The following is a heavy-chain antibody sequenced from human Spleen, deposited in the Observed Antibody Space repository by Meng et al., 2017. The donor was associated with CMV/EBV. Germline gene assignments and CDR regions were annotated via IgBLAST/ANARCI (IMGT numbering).Heavy chain of an antibody. J-gene: IGHJ5*02. CDR1: GFTFNAYY. Sequence: SGFTFNAYYMHWVRQAPGQGLEWMGWINPNSGGTNYAQKFQGRVTMTRDTSISTAYMELSSLRSDDTAVYYCAALGRIVAADTRFDPWGQGTLVTVSS. CDR2: INPNSGGT. CDR3: AALGRIVAADTRFDP. V-gene: IGHV1-2*02. D-gene: IGHD6-13*01.